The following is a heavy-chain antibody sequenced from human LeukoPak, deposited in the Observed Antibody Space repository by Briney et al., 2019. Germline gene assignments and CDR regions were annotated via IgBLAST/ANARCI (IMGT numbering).Heavy chain of an antibody. D-gene: IGHD4-11*01. CDR2: IRYDGSNK. CDR3: AKDSVFLLTTVTSYYFDY. V-gene: IGHV3-30*02. J-gene: IGHJ4*02. CDR1: GFTFSSYG. Sequence: GGSLRLSCAASGFTFSSYGMHWVRQAPGKGLDWVAFIRYDGSNKYYADSVKGRFTISRDNSKNTLYLQMNSLRAEDTAVYYCAKDSVFLLTTVTSYYFDYWGQGTLVTVSS.